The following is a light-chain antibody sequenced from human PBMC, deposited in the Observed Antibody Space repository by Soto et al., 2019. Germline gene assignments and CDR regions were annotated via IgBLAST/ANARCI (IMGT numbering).Light chain of an antibody. CDR1: SSDIGDYNY. CDR3: SAYTSIKEV. V-gene: IGLV2-14*01. J-gene: IGLJ2*01. CDR2: EVT. Sequence: QSVLTQPASVSGSPGQSITISCTGASSDIGDYNYVSWYQQHPGKAPKLIISEVTNRPSGVSNRFSGSKSGNTASLTISGLQAEDEADYYCSAYTSIKEVFGGGTKLTVL.